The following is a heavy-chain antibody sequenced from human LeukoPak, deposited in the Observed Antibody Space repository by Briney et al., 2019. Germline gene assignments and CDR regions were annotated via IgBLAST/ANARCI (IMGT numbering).Heavy chain of an antibody. Sequence: SETWSLNCGVYGRSFSDYQWTWIRQSPGKGLEWIGDINPSGSTYYNPSLKSRLTISVDTSKNQFSLKLRSVTAADTAVYYCARGRHDITMIVVVMTSVSYYLDVWGKGTTVTVS. V-gene: IGHV4-34*01. CDR2: INPSGST. CDR1: GRSFSDYQ. D-gene: IGHD3-22*01. CDR3: ARGRHDITMIVVVMTSVSYYLDV. J-gene: IGHJ6*03.